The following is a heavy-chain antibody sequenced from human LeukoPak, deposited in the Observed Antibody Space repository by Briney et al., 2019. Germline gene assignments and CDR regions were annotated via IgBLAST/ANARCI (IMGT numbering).Heavy chain of an antibody. CDR2: ISYDGSNK. J-gene: IGHJ6*02. CDR1: GFTFSSYG. D-gene: IGHD2/OR15-2a*01. Sequence: RGSLRLSCAASGFTFSSYGMHWVRQAPGKGLEWVAVISYDGSNKYYADSVKGRFTISRDNSKNTLYLQMNSLRAEDTAVYYCAKSNGLLYYYGMDVWGQGTTVTVSS. V-gene: IGHV3-30*18. CDR3: AKSNGLLYYYGMDV.